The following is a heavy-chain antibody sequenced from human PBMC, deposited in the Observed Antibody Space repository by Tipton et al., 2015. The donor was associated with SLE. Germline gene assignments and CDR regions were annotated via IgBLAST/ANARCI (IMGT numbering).Heavy chain of an antibody. J-gene: IGHJ6*02. CDR1: GFTFSSYA. CDR3: ARGTVITIFGVVGYYYYGMDV. Sequence: GSLRLSCAASGFTFSSYAMSWVRQAPGKGLEWVSAISGSGGSTYYADSVKGRFTISRDNSKNTLYLQMNSLRAEDTAVYYCARGTVITIFGVVGYYYYGMDVWGQGTTVTVSS. V-gene: IGHV3-23*01. D-gene: IGHD3-3*01. CDR2: ISGSGGST.